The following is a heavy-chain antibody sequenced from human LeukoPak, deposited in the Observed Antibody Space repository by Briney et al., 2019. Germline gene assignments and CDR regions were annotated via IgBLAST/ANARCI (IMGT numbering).Heavy chain of an antibody. D-gene: IGHD3-10*02. CDR1: GLTFSIHW. CDR2: ISSSGSTI. V-gene: IGHV3-48*04. Sequence: GGSLRLSCAASGLTFSIHWMNWVRQAPGKGLEWVSYISSSGSTIYYADSVKGRFTISRDNAKNSLCLQMNSLRAEDTAVYYCAELGITMIGGVWGKGTTVAISS. CDR3: AELGITMIGGV. J-gene: IGHJ6*04.